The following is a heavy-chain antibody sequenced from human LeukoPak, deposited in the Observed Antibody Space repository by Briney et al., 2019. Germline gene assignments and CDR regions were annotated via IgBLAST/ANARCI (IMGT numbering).Heavy chain of an antibody. CDR3: AKDTSIGKYCTNGVCSPFDY. D-gene: IGHD2-8*01. V-gene: IGHV3-23*01. Sequence: GGSLRLSCAGSGFTFSSYAMSWVRQAPGQGLEWVSVISDSGDYTSYADSVRGRFTISRDNSRNTLYLQMISLRPEDTDVYYCAKDTSIGKYCTNGVCSPFDYWGQGTLVTVSS. CDR1: GFTFSSYA. J-gene: IGHJ4*02. CDR2: ISDSGDYT.